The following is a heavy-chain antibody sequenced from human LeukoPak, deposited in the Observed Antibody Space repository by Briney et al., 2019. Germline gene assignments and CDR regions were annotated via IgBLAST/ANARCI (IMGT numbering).Heavy chain of an antibody. Sequence: ASVKVSCKASGYTFTSYGISWVRQAPGQGLEWMGWISAYNGNTNYAQKFQGRVTITRDTSASTAYMELSSLRSEDTAVYYCARVKSAAGYWYFDLWGRGTLVTVSS. J-gene: IGHJ2*01. CDR3: ARVKSAAGYWYFDL. D-gene: IGHD6-13*01. V-gene: IGHV1-18*01. CDR2: ISAYNGNT. CDR1: GYTFTSYG.